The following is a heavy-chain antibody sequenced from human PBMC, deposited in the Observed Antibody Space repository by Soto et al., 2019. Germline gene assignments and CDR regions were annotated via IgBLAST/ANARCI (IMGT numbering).Heavy chain of an antibody. D-gene: IGHD3-9*01. CDR3: TTGIYYDLLTGYHDVAY. J-gene: IGHJ4*02. V-gene: IGHV3-15*01. CDR1: GFNLSHPW. CDR2: IKSETDGGTA. Sequence: EVQLVQSGGGLVKPGGSLRLSCEASGFNLSHPWMTWVRQAAGKGLEWVGRIKSETDGGTADYAAPVKGRITISRDDSKNTVYLQMNSLKTEDTAVYYCTTGIYYDLLTGYHDVAYWGQGTLVTVSS.